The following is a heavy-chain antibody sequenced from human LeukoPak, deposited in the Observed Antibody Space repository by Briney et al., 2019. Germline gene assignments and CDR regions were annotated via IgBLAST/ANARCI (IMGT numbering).Heavy chain of an antibody. V-gene: IGHV4-59*01. CDR2: IYDSGST. CDR3: AATRIGHYGLDV. Sequence: SETLSLTCTVSGGSISGYYWSWIRQPPGKGLEWIGYIYDSGSTNHNPSLKSRVTLSVDTSRNQFSLKLTSVTAADTAVYYCAATRIGHYGLDVWGQGTTVTVSS. CDR1: GGSISGYY. D-gene: IGHD3-16*02. J-gene: IGHJ6*02.